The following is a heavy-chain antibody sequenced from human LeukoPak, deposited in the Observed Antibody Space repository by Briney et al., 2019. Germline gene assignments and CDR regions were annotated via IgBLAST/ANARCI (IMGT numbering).Heavy chain of an antibody. D-gene: IGHD2-15*01. V-gene: IGHV3-21*01. CDR2: ISSSSSYV. CDR3: ARDEIGYCSGGSCYSETFDY. J-gene: IGHJ4*02. Sequence: GALRLSCAASGFTFSSYSMNWVRQAPGKGLEWVSSISSSSSYVYYADSVKGRSTISRDNAKNSLYLQMNSLRAEDTAVYYCARDEIGYCSGGSCYSETFDYWGQGTLVTVSS. CDR1: GFTFSSYS.